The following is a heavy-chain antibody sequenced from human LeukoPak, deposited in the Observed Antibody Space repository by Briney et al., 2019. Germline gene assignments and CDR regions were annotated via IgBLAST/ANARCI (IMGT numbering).Heavy chain of an antibody. CDR1: GFIFSNYG. J-gene: IGHJ4*02. CDR2: ISYDGSNK. CDR3: ARDSYSKNDY. D-gene: IGHD4-11*01. V-gene: IGHV3-30*03. Sequence: GGSLRLSCVASGFIFSNYGMHWVRQAPGKGLEWVAVISYDGSNKYYADSVKGRFTISRDNSKNTLYLQMNSLRAEDTAVYFCARDSYSKNDYWGQGTLVTVSS.